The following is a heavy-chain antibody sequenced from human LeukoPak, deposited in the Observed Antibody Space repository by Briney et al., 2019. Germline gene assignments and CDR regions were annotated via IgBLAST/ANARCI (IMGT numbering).Heavy chain of an antibody. CDR1: GFTFSSYA. CDR2: ISHDGSNK. V-gene: IGHV3-30-3*01. CDR3: ARDGYYGDYGEPSAFDY. J-gene: IGHJ4*02. Sequence: GGSLRLSCAASGFTFSSYAMHWVRQAPGKGLEWVAVISHDGSNKYYADSVKGRFTISRDNSKNTLYLQMNSLRAEDTAVYYCARDGYYGDYGEPSAFDYWGQGTLVTVSS. D-gene: IGHD4-17*01.